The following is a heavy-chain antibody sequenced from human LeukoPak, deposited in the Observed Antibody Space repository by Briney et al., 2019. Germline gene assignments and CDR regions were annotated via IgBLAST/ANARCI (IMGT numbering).Heavy chain of an antibody. V-gene: IGHV3-74*03. CDR3: ARVRAAHGIGFGY. Sequence: GGSLRLSCAASGFTFSSYAMHWVRQAPGKGLVWVSRINSDGSSTTHADSVKGRFTISRDNAKNTLYLQMNSLRAEDTAMYYCARVRAAHGIGFGYWGQGTLVTVSS. D-gene: IGHD6-13*01. CDR1: GFTFSSYA. J-gene: IGHJ4*02. CDR2: INSDGSST.